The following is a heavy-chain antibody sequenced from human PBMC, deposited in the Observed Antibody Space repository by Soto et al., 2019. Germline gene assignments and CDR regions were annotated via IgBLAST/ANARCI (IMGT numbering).Heavy chain of an antibody. CDR3: ARSGEEVAATNYYYGMDV. CDR2: INHSGST. CDR1: GGSFGGYY. Sequence: SETLSLTCAVYGGSFGGYYGSWIRQPPGKGLEWIGEINHSGSTNYNPSLKSRVTISVDTSKNQFSLKLSSVTAADTAVYYCARSGEEVAATNYYYGMDVWGQGTTVTVSS. V-gene: IGHV4-34*01. D-gene: IGHD6-19*01. J-gene: IGHJ6*02.